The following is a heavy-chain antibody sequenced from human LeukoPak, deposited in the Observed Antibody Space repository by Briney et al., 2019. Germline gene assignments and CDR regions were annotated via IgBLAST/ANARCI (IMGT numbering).Heavy chain of an antibody. V-gene: IGHV3-23*01. CDR3: AKDALEGQQLAIPYYFDY. J-gene: IGHJ4*02. CDR2: ISGRGGST. D-gene: IGHD6-13*01. CDR1: GFTFSSYA. Sequence: GGSLRLSCAASGFTFSSYAMSWVRQAPGKGLEWVSGISGRGGSTDYADSVKGRFTISRDNSKNSLYLQMNSLRTEDTALYYCAKDALEGQQLAIPYYFDYWGQGTLVTVSS.